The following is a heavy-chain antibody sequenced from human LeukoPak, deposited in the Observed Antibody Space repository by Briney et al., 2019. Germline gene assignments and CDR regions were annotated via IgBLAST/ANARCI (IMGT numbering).Heavy chain of an antibody. J-gene: IGHJ4*02. D-gene: IGHD6-19*01. CDR2: ISASSSNI. CDR3: ARDLSYGSSLYYYFDY. CDR1: GFSFRGNA. Sequence: KPGGSLRLSCIVSGFSFRGNAMNWVRQAPGKGLEWVSYISASSSNIHYADTVKGRFTISRDNAKNSLYLQMDSLRAEDTAVYYCARDLSYGSSLYYYFDYWGQGTPVTVSS. V-gene: IGHV3-48*01.